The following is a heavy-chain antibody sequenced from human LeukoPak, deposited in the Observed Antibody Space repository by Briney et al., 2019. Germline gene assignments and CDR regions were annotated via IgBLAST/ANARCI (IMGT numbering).Heavy chain of an antibody. Sequence: GGSLRLSCAASGFSFGNYVMKWVRQAPGKGLEWVSSISADAGSTYYADSVRGRFTISRDNSKNTLNLQMNSLRAEDTAIYYCTKGSGFSYGSSRFDSWGQGTLVTVSS. J-gene: IGHJ4*02. CDR2: ISADAGST. V-gene: IGHV3-23*01. CDR3: TKGSGFSYGSSRFDS. D-gene: IGHD5-18*01. CDR1: GFSFGNYV.